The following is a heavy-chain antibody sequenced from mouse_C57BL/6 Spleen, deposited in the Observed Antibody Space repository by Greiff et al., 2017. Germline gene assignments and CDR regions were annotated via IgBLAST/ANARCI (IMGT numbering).Heavy chain of an antibody. CDR3: ARGTTVVAKEGYYLDY. D-gene: IGHD1-1*01. Sequence: VQLQQSGAELVKPGASVQISCKASGYAFSSYWMNWVKQRPGKGLEWIGQIYPGDGDTNYNGKFQGKATLPADKSSSTAYMQLSSLTSEDSAVYFCARGTTVVAKEGYYLDYWGQGATLAVSS. CDR1: GYAFSSYW. CDR2: IYPGDGDT. J-gene: IGHJ2*01. V-gene: IGHV1-80*01.